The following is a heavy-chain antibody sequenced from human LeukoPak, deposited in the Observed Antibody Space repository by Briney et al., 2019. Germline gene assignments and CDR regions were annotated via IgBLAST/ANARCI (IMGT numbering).Heavy chain of an antibody. CDR2: INPNSGGT. V-gene: IGHV1-2*02. CDR3: AIAHYYDSSNFDY. J-gene: IGHJ4*02. Sequence: ASVKVSCKASGYTYTGYYMHWVRQAPGQGLEGMGWINPNSGGTNYAQKFQGRVTMTRDTSISTAYMELSRLRSDDTAVYYCAIAHYYDSSNFDYWGQGTLVTVSS. CDR1: GYTYTGYY. D-gene: IGHD3-22*01.